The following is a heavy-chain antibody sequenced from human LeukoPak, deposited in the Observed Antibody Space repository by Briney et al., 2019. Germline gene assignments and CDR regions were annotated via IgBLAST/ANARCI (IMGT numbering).Heavy chain of an antibody. CDR2: ISAYNGNT. V-gene: IGHV1-18*01. D-gene: IGHD3-10*01. Sequence: ASVKVSCKASGSTFTSYGISWVRQAPGQGLEWMGWISAYNGNTNYAQKSQGRVTITADKSTSTAYMELSSLRSEDTAVYYCGGYYYGSGSSDGAFDIWGQGTMVTVSS. J-gene: IGHJ3*02. CDR1: GSTFTSYG. CDR3: GGYYYGSGSSDGAFDI.